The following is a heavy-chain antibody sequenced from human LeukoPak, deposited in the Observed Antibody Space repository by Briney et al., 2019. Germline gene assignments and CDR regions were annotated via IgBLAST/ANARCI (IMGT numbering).Heavy chain of an antibody. J-gene: IGHJ3*02. CDR1: GGSISSGGYS. CDR3: ASGKMATRTGYNSGAFDI. V-gene: IGHV4-30-2*01. Sequence: SETLSLTCAVSGGSISSGGYSWSWIRQPPGKGLEWIGYIYHSGSTYYNPSLKSRVTISVDRSKNQFSLKLSSVTAADTAVYYCASGKMATRTGYNSGAFDIWGQGTMVTDSS. D-gene: IGHD5-24*01. CDR2: IYHSGST.